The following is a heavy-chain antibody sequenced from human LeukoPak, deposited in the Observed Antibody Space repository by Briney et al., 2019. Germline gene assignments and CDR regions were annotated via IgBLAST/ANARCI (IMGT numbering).Heavy chain of an antibody. CDR1: GGSFSSYY. CDR2: INHSGST. Sequence: PSETLSLTCAVYGGSFSSYYWSWIRQPPGKGLEWIGEINHSGSTNYNPSLKSRVTISVDTSKNQFSLKLSSMTAADTAVYYCARGKRGYSSSWYDYWGQGTLVTVSS. D-gene: IGHD6-13*01. CDR3: ARGKRGYSSSWYDY. J-gene: IGHJ4*02. V-gene: IGHV4-34*01.